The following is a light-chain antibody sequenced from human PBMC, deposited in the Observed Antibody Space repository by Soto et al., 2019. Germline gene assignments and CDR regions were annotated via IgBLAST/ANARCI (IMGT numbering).Light chain of an antibody. J-gene: IGKJ4*01. CDR2: DAS. V-gene: IGKV1-33*01. CDR1: QDITNY. Sequence: DIQMTQSPSSLSASVGDRVTITCQATQDITNYLNWYQQKPGKAPKLLIYDASNLATGVPSRFSGSGSGTDSTFTISSLQPEDLATYYCQQYGNLPLTFGGGTKVEIK. CDR3: QQYGNLPLT.